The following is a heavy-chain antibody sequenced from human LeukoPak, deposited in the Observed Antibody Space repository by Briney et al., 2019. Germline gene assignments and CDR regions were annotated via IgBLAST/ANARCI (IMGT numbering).Heavy chain of an antibody. CDR1: GFTFSDSY. D-gene: IGHD7-27*01. Sequence: GGSLRLSCAASGFTFSDSYMSWIRQVPGKGLEWISYISSSGGTIYYADSVKGRFTISRDNAKNSLYLQMNSLRAEDTAVYYCAKEGGDWGEGYFDYWGQGTLVTVSS. CDR3: AKEGGDWGEGYFDY. CDR2: ISSSGGTI. J-gene: IGHJ4*02. V-gene: IGHV3-11*01.